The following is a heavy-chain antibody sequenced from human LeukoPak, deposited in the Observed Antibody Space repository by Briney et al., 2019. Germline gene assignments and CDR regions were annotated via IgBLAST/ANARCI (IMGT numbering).Heavy chain of an antibody. CDR3: ARAAAGTPHPFDY. CDR1: GGSISSYY. Sequence: SETLSLTCTVSGGSISSYYWSWIRQPPGKGLEWIGYIYYSGSTNYNPSLKSRVTISVDTSKNQFSLKLSSVTAADTAVYYCARAAAGTPHPFDYWGQGTLVTVSS. V-gene: IGHV4-59*12. D-gene: IGHD6-13*01. J-gene: IGHJ4*02. CDR2: IYYSGST.